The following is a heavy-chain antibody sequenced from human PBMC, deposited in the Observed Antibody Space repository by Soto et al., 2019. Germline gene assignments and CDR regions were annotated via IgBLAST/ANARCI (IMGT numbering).Heavy chain of an antibody. CDR1: GFTFSDHY. CDR2: TRNKANSYTT. V-gene: IGHV3-72*01. CDR3: ASTRTRDGYNDY. D-gene: IGHD5-12*01. Sequence: GGSLRLSCAASGFTFSDHYMDWVRQAPGKGLEWVGRTRNKANSYTTEYAASVKGRFTISRDDSKNSLYLQMNSLKTEDTAVYYCASTRTRDGYNDYWGQGTLVTVSS. J-gene: IGHJ4*02.